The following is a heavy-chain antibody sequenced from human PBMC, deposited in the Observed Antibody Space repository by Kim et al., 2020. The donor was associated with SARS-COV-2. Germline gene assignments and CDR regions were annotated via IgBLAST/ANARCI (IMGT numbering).Heavy chain of an antibody. D-gene: IGHD3-10*01. J-gene: IGHJ4*02. Sequence: GGSLRLSCAASGFTFSSYAMSWVRQAPGKGLEWVSVISGSGGSTYYADSVKGRFTISRDNSKNTLYLQMNSLRAEDTAVYYCAKDRVLAYYYGSGSYQDWGQGTLVTVSS. CDR2: ISGSGGST. CDR3: AKDRVLAYYYGSGSYQD. V-gene: IGHV3-23*01. CDR1: GFTFSSYA.